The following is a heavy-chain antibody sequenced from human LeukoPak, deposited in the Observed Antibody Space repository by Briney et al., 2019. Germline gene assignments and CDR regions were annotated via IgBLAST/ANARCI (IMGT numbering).Heavy chain of an antibody. V-gene: IGHV3-7*01. CDR1: RFTFNSYW. Sequence: GGSLRLSCAASRFTFNSYWMSWVRQAPGKGLEWVANINQDGGETYYVDSVRGRFTISRDNAKNTLYLQMNSLRAEDTAVYYCARDPRAYYDFWSGYSSWNYFDYWGQGTLVTVSS. J-gene: IGHJ4*02. D-gene: IGHD3-3*01. CDR3: ARDPRAYYDFWSGYSSWNYFDY. CDR2: INQDGGET.